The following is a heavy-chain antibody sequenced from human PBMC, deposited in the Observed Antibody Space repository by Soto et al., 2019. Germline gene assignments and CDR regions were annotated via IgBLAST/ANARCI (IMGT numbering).Heavy chain of an antibody. CDR1: GGTFSSYA. Sequence: QVQLVQSGAEVKKPGSSVKVSCKASGGTFSSYAISWVRQAPGQGLEWMGGIIPIFGTANYAQKFQGRVTITADESTSTAYMELSSLRSENTAVYYCARDPVFYGADEHFDYWGQGTLVTVSS. CDR3: ARDPVFYGADEHFDY. D-gene: IGHD4-17*01. CDR2: IIPIFGTA. V-gene: IGHV1-69*01. J-gene: IGHJ4*02.